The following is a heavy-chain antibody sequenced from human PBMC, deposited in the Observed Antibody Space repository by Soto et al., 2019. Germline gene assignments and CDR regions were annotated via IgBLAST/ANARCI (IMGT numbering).Heavy chain of an antibody. CDR1: GDSISRSSYY. V-gene: IGHV4-39*01. CDR3: ARGIGTAGDY. J-gene: IGHJ4*02. Sequence: SETLSLTCSVSGDSISRSSYYWGWIRQPPGQGLEWIGSIYYSGSTYYSPSLKSRLTISVDTSKNQFSLRLSSVTAADTAVYYCARGIGTAGDYWGQGTLVTVSS. D-gene: IGHD1-1*01. CDR2: IYYSGST.